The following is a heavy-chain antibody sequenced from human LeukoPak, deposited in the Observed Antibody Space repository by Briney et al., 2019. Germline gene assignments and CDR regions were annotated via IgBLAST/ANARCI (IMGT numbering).Heavy chain of an antibody. CDR2: ILYDGSNK. Sequence: PGRSLRLSCAASGFTFSSYAMHWVRQAPGKGLEWVAVILYDGSNKYYADSVKGRFTISRDNSKNTLYLQMNSLRAEDTAVYYCAREHSSGWYLLPNFDYWGQGTLVTVSS. J-gene: IGHJ4*02. CDR3: AREHSSGWYLLPNFDY. V-gene: IGHV3-30*04. D-gene: IGHD6-19*01. CDR1: GFTFSSYA.